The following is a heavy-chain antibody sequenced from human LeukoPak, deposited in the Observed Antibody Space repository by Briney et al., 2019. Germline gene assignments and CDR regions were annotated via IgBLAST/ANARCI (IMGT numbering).Heavy chain of an antibody. D-gene: IGHD4-23*01. Sequence: SVKGRFTTSRDNAKNSLYLQMTSLRAEDTAVYYCARDRSVVNRDSFDIWGLGTMVTVSS. V-gene: IGHV3-48*01. CDR3: ARDRSVVNRDSFDI. J-gene: IGHJ3*02.